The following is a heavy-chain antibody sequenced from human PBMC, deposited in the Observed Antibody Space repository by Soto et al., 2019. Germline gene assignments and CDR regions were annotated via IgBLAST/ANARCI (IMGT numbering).Heavy chain of an antibody. D-gene: IGHD2-8*01. CDR3: ARAQGCTNGVCPYYYYGMDI. CDR1: GYTFTSYG. J-gene: IGHJ6*02. Sequence: ASVKVSCKASGYTFTSYGISWVRQAPGQGLEWMGWISAYNGNTNHAQKLQGRVTMTTDTSTSTAYMELRSLRSDDTAVYYCARAQGCTNGVCPYYYYGMDIWGQGTTVTVSS. V-gene: IGHV1-18*01. CDR2: ISAYNGNT.